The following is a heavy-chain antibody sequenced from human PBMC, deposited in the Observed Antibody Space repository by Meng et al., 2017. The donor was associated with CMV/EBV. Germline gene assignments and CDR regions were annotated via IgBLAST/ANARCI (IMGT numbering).Heavy chain of an antibody. CDR3: ARDGLKYSGSYSTDY. Sequence: ASVKVSCKASGYTFTSYGISWVRQAPGQGLEWMGWISAYNGNTNYAQKLQGRVTMTTDTSTSTAYMELRSLRSDDTAVYYCARDGLKYSGSYSTDYWGQGTLVTVSS. V-gene: IGHV1-18*01. D-gene: IGHD1-26*01. J-gene: IGHJ4*02. CDR2: ISAYNGNT. CDR1: GYTFTSYG.